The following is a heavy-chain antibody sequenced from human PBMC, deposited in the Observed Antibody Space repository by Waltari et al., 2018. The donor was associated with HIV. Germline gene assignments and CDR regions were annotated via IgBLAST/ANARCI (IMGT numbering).Heavy chain of an antibody. J-gene: IGHJ4*02. V-gene: IGHV4-39*01. CDR2: IYYSGST. CDR3: ARRGSGSYQVDY. D-gene: IGHD1-26*01. Sequence: QLQLQESAPALVMPSEPLSLTCTVPGGSFSSSSYSLGRLRQPPGKGLEWIGSIYYSGSTYYNPSLKSRVTISVDTSKNQFSLKLSSVTAADTAVYYCARRGSGSYQVDYWGQGTLVTVSS. CDR1: GGSFSSSSYS.